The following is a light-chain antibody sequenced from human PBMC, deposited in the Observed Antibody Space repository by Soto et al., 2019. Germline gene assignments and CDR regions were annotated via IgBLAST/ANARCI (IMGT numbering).Light chain of an antibody. J-gene: IGKJ1*01. CDR3: QQANSFPPTT. CDR1: QGVRDW. V-gene: IGKV1-12*01. CDR2: TTS. Sequence: IQMTQSPSSVSASVVDRVTITCRASQGVRDWVAWYQQKPGNAPKLLFSTTSTLEDGVPSRFSGSASGTEFTLTISSLQPEDFATYYCQQANSFPPTTFGQGTKVDIK.